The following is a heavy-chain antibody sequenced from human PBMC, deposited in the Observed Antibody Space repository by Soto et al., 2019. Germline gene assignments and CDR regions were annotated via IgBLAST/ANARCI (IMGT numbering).Heavy chain of an antibody. V-gene: IGHV3-30-3*01. CDR1: GFTFSSYA. D-gene: IGHD2-15*01. CDR2: ISYDGSNK. J-gene: IGHJ4*02. CDR3: ASWGIYCSGGSCYDPYVADY. Sequence: QVQLVESGGGVVQPGRSLRLSCAASGFTFSSYAMHWVRQAPGKGLEWVAVISYDGSNKYYADSVKGRFTISRDNSKNTLYLQMNSLRAEDTAVYYCASWGIYCSGGSCYDPYVADYWGQGTLVTVSS.